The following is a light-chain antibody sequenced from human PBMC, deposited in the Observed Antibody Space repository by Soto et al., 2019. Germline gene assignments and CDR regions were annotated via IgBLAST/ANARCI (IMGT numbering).Light chain of an antibody. CDR3: DSYTSSRAYV. V-gene: IGLV2-14*01. J-gene: IGLJ1*01. Sequence: QSVLTQPASVSGSPGQSITISCSGTSEDVGGYNYVSWYQHHPGKAPKLMIYEVSNRPSGLSNRFSGSKSGNTASLTISGLQAEDEADYYCDSYTSSRAYVFGIGTKVTVL. CDR2: EVS. CDR1: SEDVGGYNY.